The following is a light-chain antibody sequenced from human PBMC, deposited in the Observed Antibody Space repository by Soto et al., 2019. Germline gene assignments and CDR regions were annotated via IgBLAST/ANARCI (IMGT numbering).Light chain of an antibody. Sequence: QSVLTQPPSVSGAPGQRVTLSCTGRNSNIGAGYNVHWYQQLPGTAPKLLIYGNSNRPSGVPDRFSGSKSGTSASLAITGLQAEDEADYYCQSYDSSLSGSVLGTGTKLTVL. CDR1: NSNIGAGYN. CDR2: GNS. V-gene: IGLV1-40*01. CDR3: QSYDSSLSGSV. J-gene: IGLJ1*01.